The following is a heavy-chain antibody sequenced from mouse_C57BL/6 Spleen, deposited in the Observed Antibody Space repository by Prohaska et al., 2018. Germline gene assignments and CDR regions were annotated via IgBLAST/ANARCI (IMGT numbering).Heavy chain of an antibody. CDR1: AYTFTSYW. J-gene: IGHJ4*01. D-gene: IGHD1-1*01. V-gene: IGHV1-59*01. Sequence: QVQLQQPGAELVRPGTSVKLSCKASAYTFTSYWMHWVKQRPGQGLEWIGVIDPSDSYTNYNQKFKGKATLTVDTSSSTAYMQLSSLTSEDSAVYYCARSGTTVVFYYAMDYWGQGTSVTVSS. CDR2: IDPSDSYT. CDR3: ARSGTTVVFYYAMDY.